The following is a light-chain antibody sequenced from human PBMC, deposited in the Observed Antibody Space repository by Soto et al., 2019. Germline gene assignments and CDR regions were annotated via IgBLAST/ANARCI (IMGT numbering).Light chain of an antibody. J-gene: IGKJ5*01. CDR2: GAS. V-gene: IGKV3-20*01. CDR1: QSVSNSY. Sequence: EIVLTQSPGTLSLSPVGIATLSCRASQSVSNSYLAWYQQKPGQAPRLLIYGASSRATGIPDRFSGSGSGTNFTLTITRLEPEDCAVYYCQQHGNSPRTFGQGTRLEIK. CDR3: QQHGNSPRT.